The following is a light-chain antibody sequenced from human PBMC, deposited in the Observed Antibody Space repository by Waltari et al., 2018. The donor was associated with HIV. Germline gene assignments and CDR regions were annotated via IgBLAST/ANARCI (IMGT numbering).Light chain of an antibody. CDR2: SNN. V-gene: IGLV1-44*01. CDR3: AAWDDSLIGPV. Sequence: QSVLTQPPSASGTPGQRVTISCSGSSSNIGSHTIYWYQQLPGTAPKLLIYSNNQRPSGVPDRLSGSKSGTSASLAISGLQSEDEANYYCAAWDDSLIGPVFGGGTKLTVL. CDR1: SSNIGSHT. J-gene: IGLJ3*02.